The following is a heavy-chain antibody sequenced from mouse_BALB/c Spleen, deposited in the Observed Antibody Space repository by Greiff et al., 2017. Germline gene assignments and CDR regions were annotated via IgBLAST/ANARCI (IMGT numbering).Heavy chain of an antibody. J-gene: IGHJ4*01. CDR3: ARGGTEDY. V-gene: IGHV3-6*02. CDR2: ISYDGSN. D-gene: IGHD2-14*01. CDR1: GYSITSGYY. Sequence: ESGPGLVKPSQSLSLTCSVTGYSITSGYYWNWIRQFPGNKLEWMGYISYDGSNNYNPSLKNRISITRDTSKNQFFLKLNSVTTEDTATYYCARGGTEDYWGQGTSVTVSS.